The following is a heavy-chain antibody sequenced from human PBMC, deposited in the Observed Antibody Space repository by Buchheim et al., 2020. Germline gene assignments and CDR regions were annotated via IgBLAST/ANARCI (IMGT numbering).Heavy chain of an antibody. V-gene: IGHV1-46*03. CDR2: INPSGGST. D-gene: IGHD6-19*01. Sequence: QVQLVQSGAEVKKPGASVKVSCKASGYTFTSYYMHWVRQAPGQGLEWMGIINPSGGSTSYAQKFQGRVTMTRDTSTSTVYMELSSLRSEDTAVYCCARDLDSSGLVGLGYYYGMDVWGQGTT. J-gene: IGHJ6*02. CDR1: GYTFTSYY. CDR3: ARDLDSSGLVGLGYYYGMDV.